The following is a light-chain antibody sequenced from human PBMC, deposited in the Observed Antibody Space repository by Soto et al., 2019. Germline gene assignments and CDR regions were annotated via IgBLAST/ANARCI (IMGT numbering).Light chain of an antibody. CDR2: DAS. Sequence: DIQMTQSPSTLSASVGDRVTISCRASQSVSAWLAWYQQKPGKAPKLLISDASSLKSGVPLRFSGSGYGTEFTLTISSLQPEDFATYYCQQYSSYSRTFGGGTKVDIK. CDR1: QSVSAW. CDR3: QQYSSYSRT. J-gene: IGKJ4*01. V-gene: IGKV1-5*01.